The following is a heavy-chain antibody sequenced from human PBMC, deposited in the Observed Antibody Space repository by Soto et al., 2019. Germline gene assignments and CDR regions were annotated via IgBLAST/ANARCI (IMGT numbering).Heavy chain of an antibody. CDR2: ISYDGSNK. CDR3: AKDRVYYDSSGQDWYFAL. CDR1: GFTFSSYG. Sequence: GGSLRLSCAASGFTFSSYGMHWVRQAPGKGLEWVAVISYDGSNKYYADSVKGRFTISRDNSKNTLYLQMNSLRAEDTAVYYCAKDRVYYDSSGQDWYFALWGRGTLVTVSS. V-gene: IGHV3-30*18. D-gene: IGHD3-22*01. J-gene: IGHJ2*01.